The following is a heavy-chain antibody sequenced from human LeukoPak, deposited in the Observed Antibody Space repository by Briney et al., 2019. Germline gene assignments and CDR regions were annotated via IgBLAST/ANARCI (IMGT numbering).Heavy chain of an antibody. CDR3: ARVPAVAGTYGMDV. CDR2: INHSGST. J-gene: IGHJ6*01. Sequence: PSGTLSLTCAASGCSFSSSNRWWWVRQPPEKGLELSGVINHSGSTNYNASLKSRVTISIDNSKNSFCLKLSSLTAADTAVYYCARVPAVAGTYGMDVWGKGTTVTVSS. D-gene: IGHD6-19*01. CDR1: GCSFSSSNR. V-gene: IGHV4-4*02.